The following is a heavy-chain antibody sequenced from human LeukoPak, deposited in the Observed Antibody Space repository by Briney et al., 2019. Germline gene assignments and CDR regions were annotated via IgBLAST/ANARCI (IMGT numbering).Heavy chain of an antibody. V-gene: IGHV1-2*02. Sequence: ASLKVSCKASGFIVAAYYIHWVRLAPGQGLEWMGWINPNTGDPNYAQKFQGRISMTWDVPLSTAYLELTRVTSDDSAIYYCARDRNGQSTGAGDYWGQGTLVTVSS. CDR1: GFIVAAYY. J-gene: IGHJ4*02. CDR2: INPNTGDP. D-gene: IGHD1-26*01. CDR3: ARDRNGQSTGAGDY.